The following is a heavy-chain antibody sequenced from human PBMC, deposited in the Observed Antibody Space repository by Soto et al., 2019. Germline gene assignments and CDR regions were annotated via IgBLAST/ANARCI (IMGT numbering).Heavy chain of an antibody. D-gene: IGHD3-16*01. Sequence: PSETLSLTCAVYCGSFSAYYWSWIRQPPGKGLEWIGEINHSGSTNYNPSLKSRVTISVDTSKNQFSLKLSSVTAADTAIYYCARGDLRTDCWGQGNRVTVSS. J-gene: IGHJ4*02. CDR3: ARGDLRTDC. V-gene: IGHV4-34*01. CDR1: CGSFSAYY. CDR2: INHSGST.